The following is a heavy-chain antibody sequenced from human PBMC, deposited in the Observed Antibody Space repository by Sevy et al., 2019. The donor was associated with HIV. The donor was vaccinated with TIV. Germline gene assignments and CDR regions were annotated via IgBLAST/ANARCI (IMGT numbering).Heavy chain of an antibody. V-gene: IGHV3-23*01. CDR1: GFTFSSYA. CDR2: ISGSGGST. J-gene: IGHJ4*02. Sequence: GGSLRLSCAASGFTFSSYAMSWVRQAPGKGLEWVSAISGSGGSTYYADSVKGRFTISRDNSKNTLYLQMNSLRAEDTDVYYCAKDSSGIAAAGTDYWGQGTLVTVSS. CDR3: AKDSSGIAAAGTDY. D-gene: IGHD6-13*01.